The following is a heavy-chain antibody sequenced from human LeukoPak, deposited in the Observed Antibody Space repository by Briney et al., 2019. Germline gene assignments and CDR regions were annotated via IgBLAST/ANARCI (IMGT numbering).Heavy chain of an antibody. CDR1: GGPISRGGYY. J-gene: IGHJ3*02. V-gene: IGHV4-31*03. CDR2: IYYSGST. CDR3: ARVTISEYGGNSVGAFDI. D-gene: IGHD4-23*01. Sequence: SQTLSLTCTVSGGPISRGGYYWSWIRQPPGKGLEWIGYIYYSGSTYYTPSLKSRVTISVDTSKNQFSLKLSSVTAADTAVYYCARVTISEYGGNSVGAFDIWGQGTMVTVSS.